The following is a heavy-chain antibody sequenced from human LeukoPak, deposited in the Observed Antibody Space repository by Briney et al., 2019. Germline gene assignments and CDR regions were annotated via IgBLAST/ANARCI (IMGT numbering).Heavy chain of an antibody. D-gene: IGHD4-23*01. V-gene: IGHV1-69*04. Sequence: SVKVSCKASGGTFSSYAISWVRQAPGQGLEWMGRIIPILGIANYAQKFQGRVTITADKSTSTAYMELSSLRSEDTAVYYCARSGYGGLHDYWGQGTLVTVTS. CDR2: IIPILGIA. J-gene: IGHJ4*02. CDR1: GGTFSSYA. CDR3: ARSGYGGLHDY.